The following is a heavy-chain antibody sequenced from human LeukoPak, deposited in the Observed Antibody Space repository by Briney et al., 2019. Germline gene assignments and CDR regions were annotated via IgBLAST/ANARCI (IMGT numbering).Heavy chain of an antibody. D-gene: IGHD1-26*01. Sequence: GGSLGLSCAASGFTFSSYAMAWVRQAPGKGLEWVSGIRDNGRGTYYADSVKGRFTISRDNSKNTVYLQMSGLRPDDTAIYYCARDQSESYHGGVGCWGQGTLVTVSS. V-gene: IGHV3-23*01. CDR2: IRDNGRGT. CDR1: GFTFSSYA. CDR3: ARDQSESYHGGVGC. J-gene: IGHJ4*02.